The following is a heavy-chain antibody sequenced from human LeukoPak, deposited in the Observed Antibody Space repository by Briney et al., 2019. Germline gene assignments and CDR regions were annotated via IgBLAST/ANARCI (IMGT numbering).Heavy chain of an antibody. D-gene: IGHD3-16*02. J-gene: IGHJ4*02. CDR2: INHSGST. V-gene: IGHV4-34*01. CDR3: ARDGIYDYVWGSYRYFDY. CDR1: GASIRDYY. Sequence: SETLSLTCTVSGASIRDYYWSWIRQPPGKGLEWIGEINHSGSTNYNPSLKSRVTISVDTSKNQFSLKLSSVTAADTAVYYCARDGIYDYVWGSYRYFDYWGQGTLVTVSS.